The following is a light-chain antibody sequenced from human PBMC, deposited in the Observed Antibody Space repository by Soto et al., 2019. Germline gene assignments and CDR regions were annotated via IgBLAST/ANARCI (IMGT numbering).Light chain of an antibody. V-gene: IGKV3-15*01. CDR3: QQYNNWPLT. CDR2: DAS. J-gene: IGKJ5*01. Sequence: EVVMTQSPATHSVSPGGGATLSCRASQSVRSKLAWYQQKPGQAPRLLIYDASTRATGIPARFSGSGSGTEFTLTISSLQSEDFAVYYCQQYNNWPLTFGQGTRLEIK. CDR1: QSVRSK.